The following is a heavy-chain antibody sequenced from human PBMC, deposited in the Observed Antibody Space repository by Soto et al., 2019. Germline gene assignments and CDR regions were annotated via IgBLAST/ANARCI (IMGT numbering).Heavy chain of an antibody. Sequence: ASVKVSCKASGYTFTSYAMHWVRQAPGQRLEWMGWINAGNGNTKYSQKFQGRVTITRDTSASTAYMELSSLRSEDTAVYYCARDLVSDFWSGFGDFDIWGQGTVVTVSS. J-gene: IGHJ3*02. CDR1: GYTFTSYA. D-gene: IGHD3-3*01. CDR2: INAGNGNT. CDR3: ARDLVSDFWSGFGDFDI. V-gene: IGHV1-3*01.